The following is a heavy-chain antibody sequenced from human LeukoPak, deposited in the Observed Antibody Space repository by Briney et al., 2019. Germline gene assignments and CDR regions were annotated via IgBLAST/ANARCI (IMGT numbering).Heavy chain of an antibody. CDR3: AKEENDYDILTGYYNWFDP. Sequence: GRSLRLSCAASGFTFSSYGMHWVRQAPGKGLEWVAFIRYDGSNKYYADSVKGRFTISRDNSKNTLYLQMNSLRAEDTAVYYCAKEENDYDILTGYYNWFDPWGQGTLVTVSS. CDR2: IRYDGSNK. D-gene: IGHD3-9*01. J-gene: IGHJ5*02. V-gene: IGHV3-30*02. CDR1: GFTFSSYG.